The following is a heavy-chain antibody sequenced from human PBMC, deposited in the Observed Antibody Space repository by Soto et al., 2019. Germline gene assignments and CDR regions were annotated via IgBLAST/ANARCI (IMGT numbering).Heavy chain of an antibody. Sequence: ASVKVSCKASGGTFSSYAISWVLQAPVQGLEWMGGIIPIFGTANYAQKFQGRVTITADKSTSTAYMELSSLRSEDTAVYYCARGLHQPYSSSLVVNAIRVGVYYGMDVWG. V-gene: IGHV1-69*06. D-gene: IGHD2-21*01. CDR2: IIPIFGTA. J-gene: IGHJ6*02. CDR1: GGTFSSYA. CDR3: ARGLHQPYSSSLVVNAIRVGVYYGMDV.